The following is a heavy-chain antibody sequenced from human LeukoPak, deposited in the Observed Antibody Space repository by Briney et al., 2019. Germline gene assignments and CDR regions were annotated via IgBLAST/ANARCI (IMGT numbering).Heavy chain of an antibody. CDR2: ISAYNGNT. D-gene: IGHD2-2*02. CDR1: GYTFTSYG. Sequence: ASVKVSCKASGYTFTSYGISWVRQAPGQGLEWMGWISAYNGNTNYAQKLQGRVTMTTDTSTSTAYMELRSLRSDDTAVYYCARKIPSYCSSTSCYTYFDYWGQRTLVTVSS. CDR3: ARKIPSYCSSTSCYTYFDY. J-gene: IGHJ4*02. V-gene: IGHV1-18*01.